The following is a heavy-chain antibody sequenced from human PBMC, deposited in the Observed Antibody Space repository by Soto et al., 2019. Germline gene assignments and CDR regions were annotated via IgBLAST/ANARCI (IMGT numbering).Heavy chain of an antibody. V-gene: IGHV1-3*01. CDR1: GYTFTSYA. J-gene: IGHJ6*02. CDR2: INAGNGNT. D-gene: IGHD3-9*01. Sequence: QVQLVQSGAEVKKPGASVKVSCKASGYTFTSYAMHWVRQAPGQRLEWMGWINAGNGNTKYSQKFQGRVTITRDTSASTAYIELSSLRSEDTAVYYCARDGGFDWSYYYGMDVWGQGTTVTVSS. CDR3: ARDGGFDWSYYYGMDV.